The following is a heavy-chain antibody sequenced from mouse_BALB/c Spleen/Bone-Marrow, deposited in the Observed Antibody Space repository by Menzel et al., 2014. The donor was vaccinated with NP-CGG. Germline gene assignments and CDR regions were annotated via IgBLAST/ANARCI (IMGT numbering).Heavy chain of an antibody. J-gene: IGHJ4*01. Sequence: EVKVVESGGGLAKPGGSLKLSCAASGFTFSDYYMYWVRQTPEKRLEWVATISDGGSYTYYPDSVKGRFTISRDNAKNNPYLQMSSLKSEDTAMYYCARGGQLGAMDYWGQGTSVTVSS. CDR2: ISDGGSYT. D-gene: IGHD3-2*01. V-gene: IGHV5-4*02. CDR1: GFTFSDYY. CDR3: ARGGQLGAMDY.